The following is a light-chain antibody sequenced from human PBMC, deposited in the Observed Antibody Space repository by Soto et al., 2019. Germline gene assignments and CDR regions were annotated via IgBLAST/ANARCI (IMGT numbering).Light chain of an antibody. J-gene: IGKJ1*01. Sequence: EIVLTQSPGTLSLSPGVRATLSCRASQSVSTNYLAWYQRKPGQAPRLLIYGASSRATDIPDRFSGSGSGTDFTLTIARLKPEDFAVYYCQQYGSSPPTFGQGTKVEL. V-gene: IGKV3-20*01. CDR2: GAS. CDR1: QSVSTNY. CDR3: QQYGSSPPT.